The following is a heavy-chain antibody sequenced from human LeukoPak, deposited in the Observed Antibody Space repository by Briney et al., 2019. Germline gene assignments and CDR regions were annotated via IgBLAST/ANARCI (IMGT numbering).Heavy chain of an antibody. V-gene: IGHV3-33*08. CDR2: IYSDGSQE. CDR1: GFTFSSYS. D-gene: IGHD3-22*01. Sequence: GGSLRLSCAASGFTFSSYSMNWIRPAPGKGLEWVAVIYSDGSQEYFADSVKGRFTISRDSSKNTVSLQMNSLRVEDTAVYHCARDRLSGYVDYWGQGTLVTVSS. CDR3: ARDRLSGYVDY. J-gene: IGHJ4*02.